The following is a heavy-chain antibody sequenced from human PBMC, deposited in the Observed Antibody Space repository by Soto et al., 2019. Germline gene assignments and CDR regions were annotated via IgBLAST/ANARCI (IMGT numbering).Heavy chain of an antibody. J-gene: IGHJ6*04. CDR1: GFAVRHNY. V-gene: IGHV3-53*04. CDR2: IYSGGDT. Sequence: VQLVESGGGLVQPGGSLRLSCTASGFAVRHNYMTWVRQAPGKGLEWVSLIYSGGDTAYAGSVKGRFTISRHTSQNTLYLQMNSLRAEDTAAYYCARKTDAIPWGGDVWGKGTAVTVSS. CDR3: ARKTDAIPWGGDV. D-gene: IGHD2-21*01.